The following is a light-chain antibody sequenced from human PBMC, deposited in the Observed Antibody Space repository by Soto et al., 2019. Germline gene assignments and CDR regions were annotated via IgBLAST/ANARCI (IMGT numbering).Light chain of an antibody. J-gene: IGLJ3*02. V-gene: IGLV2-14*01. CDR3: CSYTASSTLV. CDR2: EVS. Sequence: QSALTQPASVSGSPGQSITISCTGTSSDVGGYNYVSWYQQHPAKAPKLMIYEVSNRPSGVSHRSSGSKSGNTASLTISGLQAEDEADYYCCSYTASSTLVFGGGTKLTVL. CDR1: SSDVGGYNY.